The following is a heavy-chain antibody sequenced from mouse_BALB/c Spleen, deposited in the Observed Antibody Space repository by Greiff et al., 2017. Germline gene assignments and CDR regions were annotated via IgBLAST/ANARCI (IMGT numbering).Heavy chain of an antibody. CDR2: IWGDGST. CDR3: ARETITTVVAGAMDY. V-gene: IGHV2-6-7*01. Sequence: QVQLKESGPGLVAPSQSLSITCTVSGFSLTGYGVNWVRQPPGKGLEWLGMIWGDGSTDYNSALKSRLSISKDNSKSQVFLKMNSLQTDDTARYYCARETITTVVAGAMDYWGQGTSVTVSS. J-gene: IGHJ4*01. CDR1: GFSLTGYG. D-gene: IGHD1-1*01.